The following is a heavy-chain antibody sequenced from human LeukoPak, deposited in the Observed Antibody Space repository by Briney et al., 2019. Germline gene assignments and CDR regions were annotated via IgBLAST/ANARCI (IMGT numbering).Heavy chain of an antibody. D-gene: IGHD3-16*01. CDR1: GGSISSYY. V-gene: IGHV4-59*01. CDR3: ARFTPQGYGWGGYNRFDP. CDR2: IYYSGST. Sequence: SETLSLTCTVSGGSISSYYWNWIRQPPGKGLEWIGYIYYSGSTNFNPSLKSRVTISLDTSKNQFSLNLTSVTAADTAVYYCARFTPQGYGWGGYNRFDPWGQGTLVTVSS. J-gene: IGHJ5*02.